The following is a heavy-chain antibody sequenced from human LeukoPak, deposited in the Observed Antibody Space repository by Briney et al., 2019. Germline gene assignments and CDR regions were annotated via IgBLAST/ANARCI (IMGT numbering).Heavy chain of an antibody. J-gene: IGHJ4*02. D-gene: IGHD4-17*01. CDR1: GFTFSSYS. V-gene: IGHV3-48*01. CDR3: AREYGYYFDY. CDR2: ISSSGNII. Sequence: PGGSLRLSCAASGFTFSSYSMNSVRQAPRKGLEWVSYISSSGNIIYYADSVKGRFTISRDNAKNSLYLQMNSLRAEDTAVYYCAREYGYYFDYWGQGTLVTVSS.